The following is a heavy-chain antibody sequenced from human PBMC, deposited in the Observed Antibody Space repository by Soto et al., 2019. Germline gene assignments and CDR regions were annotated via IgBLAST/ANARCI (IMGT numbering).Heavy chain of an antibody. CDR3: ARDPNLSLNYHYYGMDV. CDR1: GYTFTSYY. J-gene: IGHJ6*02. CDR2: INPSGGSA. Sequence: QVQLMQSGAEVKKPGASVKVSCKASGYTFTSYYIHWVRQAPGQVLEWMGIINPSGGSASYARKVQGRVAMTRDASTSTVYMEVSSLGYEDTAVYYCARDPNLSLNYHYYGMDVWGQGTTVTVSS. V-gene: IGHV1-46*01.